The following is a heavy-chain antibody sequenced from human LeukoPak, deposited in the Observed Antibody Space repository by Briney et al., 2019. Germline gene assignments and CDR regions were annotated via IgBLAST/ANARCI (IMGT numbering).Heavy chain of an antibody. J-gene: IGHJ3*02. CDR1: GGSISSYY. Sequence: PSETLSLTCTVSGGSISSYYWSWIRQPAGQGLEWIGRIYTSGSTNYNTSLKSRVTMSVDTSKNQFSLKLSSVTAADTAVYYCARDWLSGGELLDGYAFDIWGQGTMVTVSS. CDR3: ARDWLSGGELLDGYAFDI. V-gene: IGHV4-4*07. CDR2: IYTSGST. D-gene: IGHD1-26*01.